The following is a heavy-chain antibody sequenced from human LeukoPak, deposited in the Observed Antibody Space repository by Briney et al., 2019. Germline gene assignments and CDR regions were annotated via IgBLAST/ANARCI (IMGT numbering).Heavy chain of an antibody. Sequence: PGGSLRLSCAASGFTFNNYAMSWVRRAPGKGLEWVSAISNGGGSTYYADSVKGRFTISRNNFKDTLYLEMNSLRAEDAALYYCARDALQVAYYYGMDVWGQGTTVTVSS. CDR3: ARDALQVAYYYGMDV. V-gene: IGHV3-23*01. CDR1: GFTFNNYA. CDR2: ISNGGGST. J-gene: IGHJ6*02.